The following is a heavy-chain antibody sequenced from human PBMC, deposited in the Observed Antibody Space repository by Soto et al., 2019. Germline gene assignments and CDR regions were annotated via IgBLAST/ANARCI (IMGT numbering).Heavy chain of an antibody. CDR2: INHSGST. V-gene: IGHV4-34*01. CDR1: GGSFSGYY. CDR3: ARDQRGSSGWYFDY. Sequence: PSETLSLTCAVYGGSFSGYYWTWIRQPPGTGLEWIGEINHSGSTNYNPSLKSRVTISVDTSKNQFSLKLSSVTAADTAVYYCARDQRGSSGWYFDYWGQGTLVTVSS. D-gene: IGHD6-19*01. J-gene: IGHJ4*02.